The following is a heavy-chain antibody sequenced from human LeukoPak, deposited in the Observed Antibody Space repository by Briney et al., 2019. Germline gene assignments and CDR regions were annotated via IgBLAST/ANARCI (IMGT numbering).Heavy chain of an antibody. Sequence: ASVKVSCKASGYTFTSYGISWVRQAPGQGLEWMGWITPDSGGRNYAHRFQGRVTMTTDTSTRTAYMQLSRLRPDDTAVYYCARRGPYYSLDYWGQGTLVIVSS. CDR1: GYTFTSYG. J-gene: IGHJ4*02. D-gene: IGHD3-22*01. V-gene: IGHV1-18*01. CDR3: ARRGPYYSLDY. CDR2: ITPDSGGR.